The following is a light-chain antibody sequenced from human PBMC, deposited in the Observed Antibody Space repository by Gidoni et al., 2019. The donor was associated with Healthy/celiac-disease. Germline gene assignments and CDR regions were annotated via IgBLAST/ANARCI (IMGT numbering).Light chain of an antibody. J-gene: IGKJ1*01. CDR3: QQYNNWPRT. CDR1: QSVSSN. V-gene: IGKV3-15*01. Sequence: EIVITQSPATLSVSPGERATLSCRASQSVSSNLAWYQHKPGQAPRLLSYGASTRATGIPARCRGSGAGTEFTLTISSRQSEEFAVYYWQQYNNWPRTFGQGTKVEIK. CDR2: GAS.